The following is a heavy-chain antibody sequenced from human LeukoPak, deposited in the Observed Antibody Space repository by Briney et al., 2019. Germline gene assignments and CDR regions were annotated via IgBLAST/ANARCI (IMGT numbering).Heavy chain of an antibody. CDR1: GLSFGGDA. D-gene: IGHD3-22*01. Sequence: GGSLRLSCRGSGLSFGGDAVSWVRQAPGKGLEWVGFIRDKVSGGTTEYVASVRGRFTISRDDSRSIAYLQMTRLKTEDAAVYYCTINYYNGSLYEDYWGQGTLVTVSS. J-gene: IGHJ4*02. V-gene: IGHV3-49*04. CDR2: IRDKVSGGTT. CDR3: TINYYNGSLYEDY.